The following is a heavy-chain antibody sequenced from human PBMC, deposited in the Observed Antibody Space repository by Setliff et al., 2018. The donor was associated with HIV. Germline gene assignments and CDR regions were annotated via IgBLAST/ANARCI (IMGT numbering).Heavy chain of an antibody. V-gene: IGHV5-51*01. CDR2: IYPVDSET. D-gene: IGHD2-2*01. Sequence: GESLKISCQGSGYNFVDYSIAWVRQVPGKGLEWMGIIYPVDSETRYSPSFQGQVTISADKSINTAYLQWTTLKASDSAMYYCARPRGNDYAGSGFDNWGQGTLVTVTS. J-gene: IGHJ4*02. CDR3: ARPRGNDYAGSGFDN. CDR1: GYNFVDYS.